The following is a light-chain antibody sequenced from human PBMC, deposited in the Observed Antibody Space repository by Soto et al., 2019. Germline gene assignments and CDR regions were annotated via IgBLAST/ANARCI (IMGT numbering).Light chain of an antibody. Sequence: EFVLTQSPGTLSLSPGERATLSCKASQSISSTYLAWYQQKPGQAPRLVIYGASSRATGIPDRFSGSGCGTDFTLTISSLEPEDFAVYYCQQYGSAPRMYTFGQGTKLEIK. CDR1: QSISSTY. J-gene: IGKJ2*01. CDR3: QQYGSAPRMYT. CDR2: GAS. V-gene: IGKV3-20*01.